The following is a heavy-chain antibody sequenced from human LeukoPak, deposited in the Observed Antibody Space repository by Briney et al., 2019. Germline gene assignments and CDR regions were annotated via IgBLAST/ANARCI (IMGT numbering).Heavy chain of an antibody. CDR2: IYYSGST. D-gene: IGHD1/OR15-1a*01. CDR3: ARGKQSVDY. CDR1: GGSISTYY. V-gene: IGHV4-59*01. Sequence: SETLSLTCTVSGGSISTYYWTWIRQSPGKGLEWIGNIYYSGSTSYNPSLKSRVTISVDTSKNQFSLKLSSVTAADTAVYYCARGKQSVDYWGQGTLVTVSS. J-gene: IGHJ4*02.